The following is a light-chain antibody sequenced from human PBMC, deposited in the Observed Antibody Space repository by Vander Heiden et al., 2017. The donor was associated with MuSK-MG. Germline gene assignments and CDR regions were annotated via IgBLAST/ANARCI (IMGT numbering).Light chain of an antibody. CDR2: DGS. V-gene: IGKV3-11*01. J-gene: IGKJ2*01. CDR1: QSISSY. CDR3: QQRSNWPPVT. Sequence: EFVLTQSPATLSLSPGERATLSCRASQSISSYLAWYQQKPGQAPRLLIYDGSNRATGIPARFSGSGSGTDFTLTISSLEPEDFAVYYCQQRSNWPPVTFGQGTKLEIK.